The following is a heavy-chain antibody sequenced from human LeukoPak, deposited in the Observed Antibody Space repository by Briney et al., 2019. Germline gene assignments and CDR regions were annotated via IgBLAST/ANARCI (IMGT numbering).Heavy chain of an antibody. CDR2: ITTTSDAV. CDR1: GFTFSDFN. CDR3: ARDAFGVDKSPF. Sequence: GGSLRLSCAASGFTFSDFNMNWVRQAPGKGLEWISYITTTSDAVYYADSVKGRFTISRDNAKNSLYLQMNSLGDEDTAVYYCARDAFGVDKSPFWGQGTLVTVSS. D-gene: IGHD3-3*01. J-gene: IGHJ4*02. V-gene: IGHV3-48*02.